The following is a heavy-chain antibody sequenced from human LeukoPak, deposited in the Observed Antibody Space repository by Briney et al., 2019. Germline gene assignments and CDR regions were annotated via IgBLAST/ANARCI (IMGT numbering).Heavy chain of an antibody. D-gene: IGHD4-17*01. CDR1: GFTFSNAW. V-gene: IGHV3-15*01. Sequence: PGGSLRLSCAASGFTFSNAWMSWVRQAPGPGLEWVGRIKSKTGGGTTGYAAPVKGRFTISRDDTKNTLYLQMISLKTEDTAVYYCTTDGTTVTNPVDYYYMDVWGKGTTVTVSS. J-gene: IGHJ6*03. CDR3: TTDGTTVTNPVDYYYMDV. CDR2: IKSKTGGGTT.